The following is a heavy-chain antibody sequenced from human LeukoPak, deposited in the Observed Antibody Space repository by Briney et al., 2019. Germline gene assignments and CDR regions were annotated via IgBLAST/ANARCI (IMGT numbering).Heavy chain of an antibody. D-gene: IGHD1-26*01. V-gene: IGHV3-30*18. J-gene: IGHJ6*02. CDR1: GFTFSSYG. Sequence: GGSLRLSCAASGFTFSSYGMHWVRQAPGKGLEWVAVISYDGSSRYYADSVKGRFTISRDNSKNTLYLQMNSLRGEDTAVYYCAKKGSDAMDVWGQGTTVTAPS. CDR3: AKKGSDAMDV. CDR2: ISYDGSSR.